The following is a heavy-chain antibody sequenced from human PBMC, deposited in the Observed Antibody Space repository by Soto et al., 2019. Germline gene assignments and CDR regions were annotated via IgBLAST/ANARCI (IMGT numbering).Heavy chain of an antibody. CDR2: IGRRSDI. V-gene: IGHV3-21*01. J-gene: IGHJ6*02. Sequence: GGSLRLSCEASGFSFSTYSMHWVRQAPGKGLEWVSSIGRRSDIYYADSVKGRFTISRDNAKNSVSLQMNSLRDEDTAVYYCAREETAWPLAYGLDVWGQGTTVTV. CDR1: GFSFSTYS. D-gene: IGHD2-21*02. CDR3: AREETAWPLAYGLDV.